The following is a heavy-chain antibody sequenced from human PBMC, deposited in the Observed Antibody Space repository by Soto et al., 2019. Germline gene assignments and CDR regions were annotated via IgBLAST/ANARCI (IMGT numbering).Heavy chain of an antibody. CDR3: GRERWGLLDI. D-gene: IGHD7-27*01. V-gene: IGHV3-74*01. CDR1: GFTFSDYW. J-gene: IGHJ3*02. CDR2: INSDGSIA. Sequence: EVQLVESGGGLVQLGGSLRLSCAASGFTFSDYWMAWARQAPGKGLFWVSRINSDGSIAHYAESVKGRFTISRDNAKNTLWLQVNSLRDDDTAVYYCGRERWGLLDIWGQGAMVTVSS.